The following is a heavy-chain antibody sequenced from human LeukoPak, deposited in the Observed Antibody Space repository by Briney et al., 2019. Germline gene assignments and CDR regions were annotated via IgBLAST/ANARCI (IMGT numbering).Heavy chain of an antibody. CDR3: ARHASVDGNWPRPLDY. J-gene: IGHJ4*02. CDR1: GGSISSSPYY. Sequence: SETLSLTCTVSGGSISSSPYYWGWLRQPPGKGLEWIGNIYYSGSTYYNPSLKTRVTISVDTSKNQFSLKLTSVTAADTAVYYCARHASVDGNWPRPLDYWGQGSLVTVSS. V-gene: IGHV4-39*01. D-gene: IGHD6-19*01. CDR2: IYYSGST.